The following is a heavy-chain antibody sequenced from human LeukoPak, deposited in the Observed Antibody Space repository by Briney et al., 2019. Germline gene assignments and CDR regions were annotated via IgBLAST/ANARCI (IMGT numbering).Heavy chain of an antibody. D-gene: IGHD2-2*02. CDR1: GFTSSTYG. CDR2: IWYDGSNK. V-gene: IGHV3-33*01. CDR3: ARDAPHCSSTSCYTEDDWYFDL. J-gene: IGHJ2*01. Sequence: RSLGLSCAAPGFTSSTYGMHSVRPAPGNALAFVAVIWYDGSNKYYADSVKGRFTISRDNSKNTLYLQMNGLRAEDTAVYYCARDAPHCSSTSCYTEDDWYFDLWGRGTLVTVSS.